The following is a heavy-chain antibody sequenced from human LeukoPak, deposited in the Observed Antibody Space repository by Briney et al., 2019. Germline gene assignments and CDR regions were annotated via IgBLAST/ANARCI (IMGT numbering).Heavy chain of an antibody. CDR3: ASTLPDGYYYYYYYMDV. CDR2: ISSSSSTI. Sequence: PGGSLRLSCAASGFTFSSYSMNWVRQAPGKGLEWVSYISSSSSTIYYADSAKGRFTISRDNAKNSLYLQMNSLRAEDTAVYYCASTLPDGYYYYYYYMDVWGKGTTVTVSS. V-gene: IGHV3-48*01. D-gene: IGHD2-15*01. CDR1: GFTFSSYS. J-gene: IGHJ6*03.